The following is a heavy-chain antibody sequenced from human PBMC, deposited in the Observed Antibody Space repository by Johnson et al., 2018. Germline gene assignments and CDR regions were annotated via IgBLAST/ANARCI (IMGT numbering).Heavy chain of an antibody. J-gene: IGHJ1*01. V-gene: IGHV3-11*06. CDR2: ISSSSSYI. CDR3: ARDYYDSSGYPEYFQH. CDR1: GFTFSDYY. D-gene: IGHD3-22*01. Sequence: QVQLVQSGGGLVKPGGSLRLSCAASGFTFSDYYMSWIRQAPGKGLEWVSSISSSSSYIYYADSVKGRFTISRDNAKNSLYLQMNSLRAEDAAVYYCARDYYDSSGYPEYFQHWGQGTLVTVSS.